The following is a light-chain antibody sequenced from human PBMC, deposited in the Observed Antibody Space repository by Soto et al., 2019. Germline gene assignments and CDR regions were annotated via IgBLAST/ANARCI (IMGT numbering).Light chain of an antibody. J-gene: IGLJ1*01. CDR2: DDN. Sequence: PGQKVTISCSGSSSNIGGNSVSWYQQLPGTAPKLLIYDDNKRPSGIPDRFSGSKSDTSATLGITGFQTGDEADYYCGSWDSSLSAYVFGTGTKVTVL. V-gene: IGLV1-51*01. CDR1: SSNIGGNS. CDR3: GSWDSSLSAYV.